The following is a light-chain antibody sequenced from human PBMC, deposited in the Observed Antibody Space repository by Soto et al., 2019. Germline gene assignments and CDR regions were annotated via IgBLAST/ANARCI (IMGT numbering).Light chain of an antibody. J-gene: IGKJ1*01. Sequence: ERVLTQSPATLSVSPGERATLSCRASQSVSSNLAWYQQKPGQAPRLLIYGASTRATGIPARFSGSGSGTDFTLTISSLQSEDVAIYYCQQFNNWPPWTFGRGTKVEIK. CDR1: QSVSSN. V-gene: IGKV3-15*01. CDR2: GAS. CDR3: QQFNNWPPWT.